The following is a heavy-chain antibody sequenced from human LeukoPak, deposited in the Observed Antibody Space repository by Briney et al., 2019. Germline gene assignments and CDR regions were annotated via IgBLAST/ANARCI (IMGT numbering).Heavy chain of an antibody. V-gene: IGHV1-18*01. CDR3: ARDSGWNYGDDY. Sequence: GASVKVSCKASGYTFTSYSINWLRQAPGQGLEWMGRISVYSGNTKYAQNFQGRVTMTTDTSTSTAYMELRSLRSDDTAVYYCARDSGWNYGDDYWGQGTLVTVSS. J-gene: IGHJ4*02. D-gene: IGHD1-7*01. CDR2: ISVYSGNT. CDR1: GYTFTSYS.